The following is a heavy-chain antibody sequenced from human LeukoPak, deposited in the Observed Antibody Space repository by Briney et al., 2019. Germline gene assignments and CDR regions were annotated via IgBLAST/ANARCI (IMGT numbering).Heavy chain of an antibody. D-gene: IGHD3-22*01. J-gene: IGHJ6*02. CDR1: GYTFTSYD. CDR3: ARSGYYYDSSGYYAYGMDV. Sequence: ASVKVSCKASGYTFTSYDINWGRQATGQGLEWMGSMNPNSGNTGYAQKFQGRVTMTRNTSISTAYMELSSLRSEDTAVYYCARSGYYYDSSGYYAYGMDVWGQGTTVTVSS. CDR2: MNPNSGNT. V-gene: IGHV1-8*01.